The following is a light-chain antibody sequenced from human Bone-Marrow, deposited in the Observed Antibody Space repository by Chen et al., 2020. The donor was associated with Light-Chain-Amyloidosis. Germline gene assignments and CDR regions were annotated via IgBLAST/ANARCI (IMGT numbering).Light chain of an antibody. CDR3: SSYTITNTLV. CDR2: EVT. J-gene: IGLJ1*01. Sequence: QSALTQPASVSGSPGQSITISCTGTSSDVGGDNHVSWYQQPPDKPPKRMIDEVTNRPSWVPDRFSGSTSDNTASLPISGLHTEDEAYYFCSSYTITNTLVFGSGTRVTVL. V-gene: IGLV2-14*01. CDR1: SSDVGGDNH.